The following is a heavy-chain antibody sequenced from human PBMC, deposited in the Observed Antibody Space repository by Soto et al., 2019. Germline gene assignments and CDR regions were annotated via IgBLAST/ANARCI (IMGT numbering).Heavy chain of an antibody. Sequence: QVQLVQTGAEVKKPGSSVKVSCKASGGSFSNYAINWVRQAPGQGLEWMGGIVPIFDAPNYAQNFRGRVTMTADESTSTAYMELSGLKSEDTAIYYCARKAQSYGFDIWGQGTLVTVSS. CDR2: IVPIFDAP. V-gene: IGHV1-69*01. CDR3: ARKAQSYGFDI. J-gene: IGHJ3*02. CDR1: GGSFSNYA.